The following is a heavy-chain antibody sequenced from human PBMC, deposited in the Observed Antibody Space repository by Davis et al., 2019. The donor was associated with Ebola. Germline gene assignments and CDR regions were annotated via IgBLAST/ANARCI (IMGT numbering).Heavy chain of an antibody. D-gene: IGHD3-16*01. J-gene: IGHJ4*02. Sequence: PGGSLRLSCAASGFRFSFYAMNWVRQAPGKGLEWVSVISGGGGSTDYADSVKGRFTISRDNLKNILYLQMNSLRAEDSAIYYCAKDNILTTFGGVSPHWGQGTLVTVSS. V-gene: IGHV3-23*01. CDR3: AKDNILTTFGGVSPH. CDR2: ISGGGGST. CDR1: GFRFSFYA.